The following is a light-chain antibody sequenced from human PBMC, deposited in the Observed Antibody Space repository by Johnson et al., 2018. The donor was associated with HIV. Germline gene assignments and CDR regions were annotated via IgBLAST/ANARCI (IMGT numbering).Light chain of an antibody. CDR1: SSNIGNNY. V-gene: IGLV1-51*02. Sequence: QSILTQPPSVSAAPEQKVTISCSGSSSNIGNNYVSWYQQLPGTAPKLLIYENNKRPSGIPDRFSGSKSGTSATLGITGLQTGDEADYYCGTWDSSLSKVFGTGTKVTVL. CDR2: ENN. CDR3: GTWDSSLSKV. J-gene: IGLJ1*01.